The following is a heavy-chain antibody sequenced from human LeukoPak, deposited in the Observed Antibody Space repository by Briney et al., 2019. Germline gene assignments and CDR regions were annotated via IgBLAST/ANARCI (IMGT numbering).Heavy chain of an antibody. V-gene: IGHV4-39*07. CDR1: GDSISSSSYY. Sequence: MTSETLSLTCTVSGDSISSSSYYWGWIRQPPGKGLDWIGSIYYTGRTYYNPSLKSRVTISVDTSKNQFSLKLSSVTAADTAVYYCARRGWLQLNYWGQGTLVTVSS. CDR2: IYYTGRT. J-gene: IGHJ4*02. D-gene: IGHD5-24*01. CDR3: ARRGWLQLNY.